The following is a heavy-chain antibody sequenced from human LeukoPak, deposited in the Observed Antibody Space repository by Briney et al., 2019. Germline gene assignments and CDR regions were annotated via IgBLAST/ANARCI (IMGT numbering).Heavy chain of an antibody. V-gene: IGHV4-34*01. Sequence: KPSETLSLTCAVYGGSFSGYYWSWIRQPPGKGLEWIGEINHGGSTNYNPSLKSRVTISVDTSKNQFSLKLSSVTAADTAVYYCARVFGGYHDSSGIYDAFDIWGQGTMVTVSS. CDR1: GGSFSGYY. CDR3: ARVFGGYHDSSGIYDAFDI. CDR2: INHGGST. D-gene: IGHD3-22*01. J-gene: IGHJ3*02.